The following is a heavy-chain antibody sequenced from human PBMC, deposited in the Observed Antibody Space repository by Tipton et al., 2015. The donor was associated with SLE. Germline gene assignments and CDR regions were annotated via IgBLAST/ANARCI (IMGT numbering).Heavy chain of an antibody. CDR3: ARESRYFNYYYYGMDV. CDR1: GFTFSSYA. Sequence: SLRLSCAASGFTFSSYAMSWVRQAPGKGLEWVSAISGSGGSTYYADSVKGRFTISRDNSKNTLYLQMNSLRAEDTAVYYCARESRYFNYYYYGMDVWGQGTTVTVSS. V-gene: IGHV3-23*01. CDR2: ISGSGGST. D-gene: IGHD3-9*01. J-gene: IGHJ6*02.